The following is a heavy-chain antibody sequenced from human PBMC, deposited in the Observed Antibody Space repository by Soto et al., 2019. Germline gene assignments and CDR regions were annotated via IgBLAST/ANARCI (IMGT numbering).Heavy chain of an antibody. CDR1: GFTLDDYT. CDR3: AKDRQPRGYSYDKTYYGVDV. D-gene: IGHD5-18*01. Sequence: GGSLRLSCAASGFTLDDYTMHWVRQAPGKGLEWVSLISWDGGSTYYADSVKGRFTISRDNSKNSLYLQMNSLRTEDTALYYCAKDRQPRGYSYDKTYYGVDVWGQGTTVRVSS. J-gene: IGHJ6*02. CDR2: ISWDGGST. V-gene: IGHV3-43*01.